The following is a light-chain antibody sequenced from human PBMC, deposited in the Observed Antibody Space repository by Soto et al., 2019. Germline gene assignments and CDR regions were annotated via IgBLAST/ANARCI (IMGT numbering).Light chain of an antibody. J-gene: IGKJ1*01. CDR1: QSVSNNY. Sequence: EIVMTQSPATLSLSPGERATLSCRASQSVSNNYLAWYQQKPGQAPRPLIYGASSRATGIPDRLSGSGSGTDFTLTISRLEPEDFAVYYCQQYGSSPLTFGQGTKV. CDR2: GAS. CDR3: QQYGSSPLT. V-gene: IGKV3-20*01.